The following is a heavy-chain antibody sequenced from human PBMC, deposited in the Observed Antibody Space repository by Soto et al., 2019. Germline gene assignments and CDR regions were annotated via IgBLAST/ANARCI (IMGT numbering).Heavy chain of an antibody. D-gene: IGHD2-21*02. CDR2: IHHSGSI. CDR3: AREDDGGDSLDV. Sequence: SETLSLTCTVSGDSISSDYYHWTWIRQSPGKGLEWIGYIHHSGSILYNPSWKSRVTISVDTSKNQFSLHLTSATAADTAVYFCAREDDGGDSLDVWGQGTTVTVSS. CDR1: GDSISSDYYH. J-gene: IGHJ6*02. V-gene: IGHV4-30-4*08.